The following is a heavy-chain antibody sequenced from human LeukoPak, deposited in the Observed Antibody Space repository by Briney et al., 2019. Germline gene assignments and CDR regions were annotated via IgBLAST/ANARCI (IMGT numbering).Heavy chain of an antibody. V-gene: IGHV3-30*02. CDR3: ARVGLGYCSSTSCYGFDP. CDR1: GFTFSLYG. J-gene: IGHJ5*02. Sequence: GGSLRLSCAASGFTFSLYGMHWVRQSPGKGLEWVAFIRYDGSNKYYADSVKGRFTISRDNSKSTLYLQMNSLRAEDTAVYYCARVGLGYCSSTSCYGFDPWGQGTLVTVSS. CDR2: IRYDGSNK. D-gene: IGHD2-2*01.